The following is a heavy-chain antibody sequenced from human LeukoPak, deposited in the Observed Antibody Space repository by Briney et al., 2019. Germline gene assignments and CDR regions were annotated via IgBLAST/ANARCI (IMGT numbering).Heavy chain of an antibody. D-gene: IGHD3-10*01. Sequence: GGSLRLPCAASGFTFSSYEMNWVRQAPGKGLEWVSYISSSGSTIYYADSVKGRFTISRDNAKNSLYLQMNSLRAEDTAVYYCARDQAMVRGVIINYFDYWGQGTLVTVSS. CDR1: GFTFSSYE. CDR3: ARDQAMVRGVIINYFDY. CDR2: ISSSGSTI. V-gene: IGHV3-48*03. J-gene: IGHJ4*02.